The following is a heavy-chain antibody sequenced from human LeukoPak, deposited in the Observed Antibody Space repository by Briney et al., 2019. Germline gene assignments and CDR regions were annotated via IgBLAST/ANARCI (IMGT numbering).Heavy chain of an antibody. D-gene: IGHD4-17*01. J-gene: IGHJ1*01. CDR1: GGSISSSNW. CDR2: INHSGST. V-gene: IGHV4-4*02. Sequence: SETLSLTCAVSGGSISSSNWWSWVRQPPGKGLEWIGEINHSGSTNYNPSLKSRVTISVDTSKNQFSLKLSSVTAADTAVYYCARARTTVTRAGWFQHWGQGTLVTVSS. CDR3: ARARTTVTRAGWFQH.